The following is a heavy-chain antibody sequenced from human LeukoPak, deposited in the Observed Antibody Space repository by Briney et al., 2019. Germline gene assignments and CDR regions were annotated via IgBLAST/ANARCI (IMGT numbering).Heavy chain of an antibody. V-gene: IGHV4-39*01. J-gene: IGHJ4*02. CDR1: GFTFSSYE. Sequence: GSLRLSCAASGFTFSSYEMNWVRQAPGKGLEWVGSIYYSGSTYYNPSLKSRVTISVDTSKNQFSLKLSSVTAADTAVYYCARRIYSYGIIDYWGQGTLVTVSS. D-gene: IGHD5-18*01. CDR2: IYYSGST. CDR3: ARRIYSYGIIDY.